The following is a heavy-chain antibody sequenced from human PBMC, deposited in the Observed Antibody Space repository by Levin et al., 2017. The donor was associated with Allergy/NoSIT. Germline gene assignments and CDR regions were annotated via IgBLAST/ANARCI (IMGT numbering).Heavy chain of an antibody. D-gene: IGHD6-6*01. J-gene: IGHJ6*02. V-gene: IGHV1-69*13. Sequence: VKVSCKASGGTFSSYAISWVRQAPGQGLEWMGGIIPIFGTARYAQKFQGRVTITADESTSTAYMEMSSLRSEDTAVYYCARVSRSPIQYNYYYNDMDVWGQGTTVTVSS. CDR2: IIPIFGTA. CDR3: ARVSRSPIQYNYYYNDMDV. CDR1: GGTFSSYA.